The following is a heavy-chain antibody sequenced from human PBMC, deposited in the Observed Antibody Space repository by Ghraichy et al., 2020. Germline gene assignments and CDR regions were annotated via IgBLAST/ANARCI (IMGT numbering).Heavy chain of an antibody. Sequence: SQTLSLTCTVSGGSISSYYWSWIRQPPGKGLEWIGYIYYSGSTNYNPSLKSRVTISVDTSKNQFSLKLSSVTAADTAVYYCARGYSLDYWGQGTLVTVSS. CDR2: IYYSGST. CDR3: ARGYSLDY. CDR1: GGSISSYY. D-gene: IGHD6-13*01. V-gene: IGHV4-59*08. J-gene: IGHJ4*02.